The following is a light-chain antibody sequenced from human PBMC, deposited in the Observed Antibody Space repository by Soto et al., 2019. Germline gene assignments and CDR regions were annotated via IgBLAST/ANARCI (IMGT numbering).Light chain of an antibody. CDR2: AAT. Sequence: DIQMTQSPSSLSASIGDRVTITCRASQSMSSYLNWYQQKPGTVPKLLIYAATNVQSGVPSRFSGRGAGTDFTLTISSLQPEDFATYYCQQYNSYRTVGQGTKVDIK. V-gene: IGKV1-39*01. CDR3: QQYNSYRT. CDR1: QSMSSY. J-gene: IGKJ1*01.